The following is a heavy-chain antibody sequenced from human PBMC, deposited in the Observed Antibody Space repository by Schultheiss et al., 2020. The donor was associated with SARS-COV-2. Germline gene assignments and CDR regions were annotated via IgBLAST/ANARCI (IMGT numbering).Heavy chain of an antibody. Sequence: ASVKVSCKASGYTFTGYYMHWVRQAPGQGLERMGWINPNSGGTNYAQKFQGRVTMTRDTSISTAYMELSRLRSDDTAVYYCAKMGSPWRFGDYWGQGTLVTVSS. V-gene: IGHV1-2*02. CDR2: INPNSGGT. D-gene: IGHD2-15*01. CDR3: AKMGSPWRFGDY. J-gene: IGHJ4*02. CDR1: GYTFTGYY.